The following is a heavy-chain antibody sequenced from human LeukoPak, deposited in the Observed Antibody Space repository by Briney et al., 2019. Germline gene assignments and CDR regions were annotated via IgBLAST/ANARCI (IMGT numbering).Heavy chain of an antibody. V-gene: IGHV4-4*07. CDR3: ARYYDFWSGYEYYGYFDF. J-gene: IGHJ4*02. CDR1: GGSISNYF. D-gene: IGHD3-3*01. Sequence: SETLSLTCTVSGGSISNYFWTWIRQPAGKGLEWIGRIYTSGSTNYNPSLKSRVTMSVDTSKNQFSLKLSSVTAADTAVYYCARYYDFWSGYEYYGYFDFWGQGTLVTVSS. CDR2: IYTSGST.